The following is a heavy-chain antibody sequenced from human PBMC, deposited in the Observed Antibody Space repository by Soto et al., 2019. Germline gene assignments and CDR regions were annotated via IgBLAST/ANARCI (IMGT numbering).Heavy chain of an antibody. D-gene: IGHD3-10*01. CDR3: ARGGPYYGSGSYYPRSPTNFYYYMDV. V-gene: IGHV4-34*01. J-gene: IGHJ6*03. CDR1: GGSFSGYY. Sequence: SETLSLTCAVYGGSFSGYYWSWIRQPPGKGLEWIGEINHSGSTNYNPSLKSRVTISVDTSKNQFPLKLSSVTAADTAVYYCARGGPYYGSGSYYPRSPTNFYYYMDVWGKGTTVTVS. CDR2: INHSGST.